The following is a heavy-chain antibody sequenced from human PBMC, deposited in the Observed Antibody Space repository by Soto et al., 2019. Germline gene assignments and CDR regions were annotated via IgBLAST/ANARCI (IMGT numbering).Heavy chain of an antibody. CDR1: GYSFTSYW. CDR3: ARQLADRYYYYYGMDV. V-gene: IGHV5-10-1*01. CDR2: IDPSGSYT. Sequence: PGESLKISCKGSGYSFTSYWISWVRQMPGKGLEWMGRIDPSGSYTNYSPSFQGHVTISADKSISTAYLQWSSLKASDTAMYYCARQLADRYYYYYGMDVPGQATKVTVSS. J-gene: IGHJ6*02. D-gene: IGHD6-6*01.